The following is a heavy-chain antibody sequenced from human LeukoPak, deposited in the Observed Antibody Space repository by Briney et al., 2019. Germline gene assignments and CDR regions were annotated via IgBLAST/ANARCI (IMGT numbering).Heavy chain of an antibody. V-gene: IGHV3-11*01. Sequence: PGGSLRLSCAASGFTFSDYYMSWIRQAPGKGLEWVSYISSSGSTIYYADSVKGRFTISRDNAKNSLYLQMNSLRAEDTAVYYCARAEYCGGDCYYRGDQPAFDDWGQGSLLTVSS. D-gene: IGHD2-21*02. CDR3: ARAEYCGGDCYYRGDQPAFDD. CDR1: GFTFSDYY. CDR2: ISSSGSTI. J-gene: IGHJ4*02.